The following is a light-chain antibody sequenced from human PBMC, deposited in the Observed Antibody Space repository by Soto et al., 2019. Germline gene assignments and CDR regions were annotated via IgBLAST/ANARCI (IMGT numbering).Light chain of an antibody. Sequence: QSALTQPRSVSGSPGQSVTISCTGTSSDVGAYNYVSWYQQHPGQAPKFMIYDVSKRPSGVPDRFSGSKSGNTASLTISGLQAEDEADYYCCSYAGTYSYVFGTGTKVIVL. CDR3: CSYAGTYSYV. V-gene: IGLV2-11*01. CDR1: SSDVGAYNY. CDR2: DVS. J-gene: IGLJ1*01.